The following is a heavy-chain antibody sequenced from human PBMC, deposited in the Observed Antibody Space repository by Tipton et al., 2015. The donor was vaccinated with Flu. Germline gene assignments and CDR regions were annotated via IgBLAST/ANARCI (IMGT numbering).Heavy chain of an antibody. V-gene: IGHV1-69*01. CDR1: GGTLSRYA. D-gene: IGHD2-2*02. CDR2: VIPRFPTS. Sequence: QLVQSGAEVKKPGSSVKVSCKASGGTLSRYAISWVRQAPGQGLEWMGGVIPRFPTSNYARKFQGRVTITADESTSTAYMELNSLRSEDTAVYFCAGGIPNSSCYTCYYYAMDVWGQGATVTVSS. J-gene: IGHJ6*02. CDR3: AGGIPNSSCYTCYYYAMDV.